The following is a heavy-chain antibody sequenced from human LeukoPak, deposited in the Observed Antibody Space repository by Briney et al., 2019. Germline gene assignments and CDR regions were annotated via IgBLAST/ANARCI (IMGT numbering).Heavy chain of an antibody. CDR1: GFTFSSYA. CDR3: ARGGYQPYYYMDV. V-gene: IGHV3-21*01. Sequence: GGSLRLSCAASGFTFSSYAMNWVRQAPGKGLEWVSSISSSSGYIFYADSVKGRFTISRDNSKNIVYLQRDSLRVDDTALYYCARGGYQPYYYMDVWGTGTTVTVSS. D-gene: IGHD2-2*01. CDR2: ISSSSGYI. J-gene: IGHJ6*03.